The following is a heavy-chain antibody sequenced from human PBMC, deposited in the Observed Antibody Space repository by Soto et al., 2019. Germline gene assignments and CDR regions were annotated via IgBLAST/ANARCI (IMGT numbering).Heavy chain of an antibody. J-gene: IGHJ5*02. CDR3: ARGYMTTVTTNNWFDP. Sequence: SETLSLTCTVSGGSISSGDYCWSWNRQPPGKGLEWIGYIYYSGSTYYNPSTKSRVTISVDTSKNQFSLKLSSVTAADTAVYYCARGYMTTVTTNNWFDPWGQGTLVTVSS. CDR1: GGSISSGDYC. V-gene: IGHV4-30-4*01. D-gene: IGHD4-17*01. CDR2: IYYSGST.